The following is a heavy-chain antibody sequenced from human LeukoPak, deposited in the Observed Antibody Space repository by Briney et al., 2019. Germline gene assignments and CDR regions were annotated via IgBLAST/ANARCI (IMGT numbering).Heavy chain of an antibody. CDR1: GGSISSYY. J-gene: IGHJ4*02. CDR3: ARLGSGRGLITILGVVDY. V-gene: IGHV4-59*08. CDR2: IYYSGST. D-gene: IGHD3-3*01. Sequence: PSETLSLTCTVSGGSISSYYWSWIRQPPGKGLEWIGYIYYSGSTNYNPSLKSRVTISVDTSKNQFSLKLSSVTAADTAVYCCARLGSGRGLITILGVVDYWGQGTLVTVSS.